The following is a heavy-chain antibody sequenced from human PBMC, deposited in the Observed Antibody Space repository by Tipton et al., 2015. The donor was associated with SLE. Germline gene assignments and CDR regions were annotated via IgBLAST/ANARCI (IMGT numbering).Heavy chain of an antibody. D-gene: IGHD2-2*01. V-gene: IGHV4-38-2*02. CDR3: ARDKPAAPLGYYYYGMDV. Sequence: TLSLTCTVSGYSISSGYYWGWIRQPPGKGLEWIGSIYHSGSTYYNPSLKSRVTISVDTSKNQFSLKLSSVTAADTAVYYCARDKPAAPLGYYYYGMDVWGQGTTVTVSS. CDR2: IYHSGST. CDR1: GYSISSGYY. J-gene: IGHJ6*02.